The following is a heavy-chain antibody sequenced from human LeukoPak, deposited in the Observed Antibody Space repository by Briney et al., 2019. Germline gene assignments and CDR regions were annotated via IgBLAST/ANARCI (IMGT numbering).Heavy chain of an antibody. CDR2: ISTYNGNT. V-gene: IGHV1-18*01. CDR1: GYTFSSYG. D-gene: IGHD5-24*01. J-gene: IGHJ4*02. CDR3: ARARRDGYQTHFDY. Sequence: SVKVSCKASGYTFSSYGISWVRQAPGQGLEWMGWISTYNGNTNYAQELQGRVTMTTDTSTSTAYMELRSLRSDDTAVYYCARARRDGYQTHFDYWGQGTLVTVSS.